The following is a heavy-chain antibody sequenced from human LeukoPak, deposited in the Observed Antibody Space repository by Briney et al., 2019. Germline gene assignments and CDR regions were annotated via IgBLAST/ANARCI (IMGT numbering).Heavy chain of an antibody. D-gene: IGHD1-1*01. CDR3: ASLDRMSYFDY. Sequence: GGSLRLSCVGSGFSFANYGTNWVRQAPGRGLEWVSYISTSRTDYADSVKGQFTVSRDDAKNSLYLQMNSLRAEDTAVYYCASLDRMSYFDYWGQGTLVTVSS. CDR1: GFSFANYG. V-gene: IGHV3-48*01. J-gene: IGHJ4*02. CDR2: ISTSRT.